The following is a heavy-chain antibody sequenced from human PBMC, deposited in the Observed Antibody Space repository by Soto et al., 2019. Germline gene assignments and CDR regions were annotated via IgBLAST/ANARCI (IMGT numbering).Heavy chain of an antibody. D-gene: IGHD4-17*01. CDR3: ARGYGDSHDY. CDR2: IIPMFGIA. V-gene: IGHV1-69*02. J-gene: IGHJ4*02. CDR1: GGTFSSYT. Sequence: QVQLVQSGAEVKKPGSSVKVSCKASGGTFSSYTISWVRQAPGQGLEWMGRIIPMFGIANYAQKFQGRVTIXSDKPTSTAYMELSSLRSEDTAVYYCARGYGDSHDYWGQGTLVTVSS.